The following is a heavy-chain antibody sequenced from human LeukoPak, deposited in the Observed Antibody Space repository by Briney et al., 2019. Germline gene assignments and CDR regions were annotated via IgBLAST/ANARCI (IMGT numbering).Heavy chain of an antibody. CDR2: TKNRANSHIT. D-gene: IGHD5-24*01. V-gene: IGHV3-72*01. J-gene: IGHJ5*02. CDR1: GFTLSDHY. Sequence: GGSLRLSCVASGFTLSDHYMDWVRQAPGKGLEWISRTKNRANSHITQYAASVNGRFIASRDDSKNSLFLQMNSLKAEDTAVYYCARVGDKRLFDPWGQGTLVTVSS. CDR3: ARVGDKRLFDP.